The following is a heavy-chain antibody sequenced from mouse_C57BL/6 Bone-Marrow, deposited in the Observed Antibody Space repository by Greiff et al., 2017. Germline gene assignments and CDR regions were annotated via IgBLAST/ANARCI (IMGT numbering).Heavy chain of an antibody. J-gene: IGHJ2*01. D-gene: IGHD1-1*01. Sequence: DVTLQESGPGLAKPSQTLSLTCSVTGYSITSDYWNLIRKFPGNKLEYLGYISYSGSTYYNPSLKSRLSITRDTSKNQSYLQLNSVTTEDTATYYCARWTTVDYFDDWGQGTTLTVSS. CDR2: ISYSGST. CDR3: ARWTTVDYFDD. CDR1: GYSITSDY. V-gene: IGHV3-8*01.